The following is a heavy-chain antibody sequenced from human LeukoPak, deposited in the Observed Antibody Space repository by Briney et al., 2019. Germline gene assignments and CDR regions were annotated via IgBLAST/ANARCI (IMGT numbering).Heavy chain of an antibody. Sequence: SQTLSLTCTVSGGSISSGGYYWSWIRQPPGKGLEWIGEINHSGSTNYNPSLKSRVTISVDTSKNQFSLKLSSVTAADAAVYYCARGIAAAGPIFDYWGQGTLVTVSS. D-gene: IGHD6-13*01. V-gene: IGHV4-30-2*01. J-gene: IGHJ4*02. CDR1: GGSISSGGYY. CDR2: INHSGST. CDR3: ARGIAAAGPIFDY.